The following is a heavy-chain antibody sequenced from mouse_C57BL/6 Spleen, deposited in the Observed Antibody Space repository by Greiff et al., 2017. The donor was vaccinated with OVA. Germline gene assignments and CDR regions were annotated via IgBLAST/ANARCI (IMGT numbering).Heavy chain of an antibody. J-gene: IGHJ1*03. V-gene: IGHV14-2*01. CDR3: ATPYYYGSSYGYFDV. CDR2: IDPEDGET. CDR1: GFNIKDYY. D-gene: IGHD1-1*01. Sequence: VQLKESGAELVKPGASVKLSCTASGFNIKDYYMHWVKQRTEQGLEWIGRIDPEDGETEYAPKFQGKATITADTSSNTAYLQLSSLTSEDTAVYYCATPYYYGSSYGYFDVWGTGTTVTVSS.